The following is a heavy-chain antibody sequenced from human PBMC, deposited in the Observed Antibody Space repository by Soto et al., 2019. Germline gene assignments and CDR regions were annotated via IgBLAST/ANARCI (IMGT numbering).Heavy chain of an antibody. CDR2: ISAYNGNT. Sequence: ASVKVSCKASGYTFTSYGISWVRQAPGQGLEWMGWISAYNGNTNYAQKLQGRVTMTTDTSTSTAYMELRSLRVEDTAVYYCARGDYYDVSGPFSDAFDIWGQGTMVTVSS. CDR3: ARGDYYDVSGPFSDAFDI. D-gene: IGHD3-22*01. J-gene: IGHJ3*02. V-gene: IGHV1-18*01. CDR1: GYTFTSYG.